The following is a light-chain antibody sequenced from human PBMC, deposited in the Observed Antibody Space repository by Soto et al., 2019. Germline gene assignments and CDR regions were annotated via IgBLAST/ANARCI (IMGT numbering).Light chain of an antibody. CDR3: QHRSNWPLT. CDR2: GAS. J-gene: IGKJ4*01. V-gene: IGKV3-15*01. CDR1: QSVRSN. Sequence: EIVMTQSPATLSVSPGERATLSCRASQSVRSNLAWYQQKPGQAPRLLIYGASTRATGIPARFSGSGSGTEFTLTISSLQSEDFAVYYCQHRSNWPLTFGGGTKVEIK.